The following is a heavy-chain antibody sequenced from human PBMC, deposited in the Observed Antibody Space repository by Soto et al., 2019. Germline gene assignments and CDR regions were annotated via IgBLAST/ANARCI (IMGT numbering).Heavy chain of an antibody. CDR1: GDSFNDYY. J-gene: IGHJ6*03. CDR3: ARESGGATATLDYYYFYMDV. CDR2: INPNGGVT. D-gene: IGHD5-12*01. V-gene: IGHV1-2*04. Sequence: QVQLVQSGAEVRKPGASVTVSCRSSGDSFNDYYIHWVRQAPGQGFEWMGWINPNGGVTNYAQKFQGWVSMTRDPSIRTVYMQLSRLRSDDTAVYYCARESGGATATLDYYYFYMDVWGTGTTVTVSS.